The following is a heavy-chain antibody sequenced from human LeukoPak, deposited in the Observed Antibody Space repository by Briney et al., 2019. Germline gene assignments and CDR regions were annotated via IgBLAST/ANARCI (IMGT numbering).Heavy chain of an antibody. D-gene: IGHD3-3*01. CDR3: ARGGDFWSGYILSFNDY. J-gene: IGHJ4*02. Sequence: ASVKVSCKASGYTFTGYSMHWVRQAPGQGLEWMGWINPNSGGTHYAQKFQGRVTMTRDTSISTAYMELSRLRSDDTAVYYCARGGDFWSGYILSFNDYWGQGTLVTVSS. CDR2: INPNSGGT. CDR1: GYTFTGYS. V-gene: IGHV1-2*02.